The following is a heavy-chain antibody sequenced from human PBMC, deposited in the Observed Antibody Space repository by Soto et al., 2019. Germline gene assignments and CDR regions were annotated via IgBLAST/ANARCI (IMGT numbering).Heavy chain of an antibody. D-gene: IGHD3-10*01. Sequence: GGSLRLSCAAAGLSINDQHMHWVRQAPGTGLEWLSSIRSSSSYIYYADSVKGRFIITRDNAKSRLYLQMNSLRAEDAAVYYCARDAIKSPGINYDGMDVWGRGTRVTVSS. CDR1: GLSINDQH. CDR2: IRSSSSYI. CDR3: ARDAIKSPGINYDGMDV. J-gene: IGHJ6*02. V-gene: IGHV3-21*04.